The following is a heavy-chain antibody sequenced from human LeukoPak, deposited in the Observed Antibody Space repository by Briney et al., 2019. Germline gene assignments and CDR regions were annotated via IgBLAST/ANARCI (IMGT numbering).Heavy chain of an antibody. CDR1: GFTFDDYG. CDR3: ARDYADSSGYYRDYHDAFDI. V-gene: IGHV3-20*04. J-gene: IGHJ3*02. CDR2: INWNGGST. Sequence: GGSLRLSCAASGFTFDDYGMSWVRQAPGKGLEWVSGINWNGGSTGYADSVKGRFTISRDNAKNSLYLQMNSLRADDTALYYCARDYADSSGYYRDYHDAFDIWGQGTMVTVSS. D-gene: IGHD3-22*01.